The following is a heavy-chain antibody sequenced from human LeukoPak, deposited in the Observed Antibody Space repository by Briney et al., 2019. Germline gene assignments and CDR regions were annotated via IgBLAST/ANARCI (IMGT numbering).Heavy chain of an antibody. CDR1: GFSLNTVGMS. CDR2: IDWDDDQ. J-gene: IGHJ6*02. Sequence: SGPALVKPTQTLTLTCTFSGFSLNTVGMSVSWLRQPPGKALEWLVRIDWDDDQYYSTSLETRLTISKDNSKNQVVLTMTNVDPVDTATYYCARALTTVTTYGMDVWGQGTTVTVSS. D-gene: IGHD4-17*01. CDR3: ARALTTVTTYGMDV. V-gene: IGHV2-70*11.